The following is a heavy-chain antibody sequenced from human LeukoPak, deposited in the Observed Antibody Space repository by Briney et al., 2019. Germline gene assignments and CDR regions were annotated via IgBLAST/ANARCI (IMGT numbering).Heavy chain of an antibody. D-gene: IGHD3-3*01. CDR2: ISGSGGST. CDR3: AKNTYDFWSGYYSSPNY. V-gene: IGHV3-23*01. CDR1: GFTFSSYA. Sequence: PGGSLRLSCAASGFTFSSYAMNWVRQAPGKGLEWVSAISGSGGSTYYADSVKGRFTISRDNSKNTLYLQMNSLRAEDTAVYYCAKNTYDFWSGYYSSPNYWGQGTLVTVSS. J-gene: IGHJ4*02.